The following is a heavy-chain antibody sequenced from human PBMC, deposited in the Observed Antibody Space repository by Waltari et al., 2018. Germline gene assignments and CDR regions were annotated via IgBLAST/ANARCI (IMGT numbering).Heavy chain of an antibody. CDR2: IKQDGSEK. CDR3: ARGNWAPFDY. CDR1: GLTFRSYW. D-gene: IGHD7-27*01. J-gene: IGHJ4*02. Sequence: EVQLVESGGGLVQPGGSLRPSCAASGLTFRSYWMTWVRQAPGKGLEWVAIIKQDGSEKHYVDSVKGRFTISRDNAKNSLYLQMNSLRVEDTAIYYCARGNWAPFDYWGQGTLVTVSS. V-gene: IGHV3-7*01.